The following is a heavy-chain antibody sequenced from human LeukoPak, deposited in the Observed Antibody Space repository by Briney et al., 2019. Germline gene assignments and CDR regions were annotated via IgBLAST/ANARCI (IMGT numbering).Heavy chain of an antibody. CDR3: ASLPLAGSRNDY. Sequence: GGSLRLSCGASGFTFSSYAMSWVRQAPGKGLEWVSAISGSGGSTYYADSVKGRFTISRDNSKNTLYLQMNSLRAEDTAVYYCASLPLAGSRNDYWGQGTLVTVSS. CDR1: GFTFSSYA. V-gene: IGHV3-23*01. CDR2: ISGSGGST. J-gene: IGHJ4*02. D-gene: IGHD3-10*01.